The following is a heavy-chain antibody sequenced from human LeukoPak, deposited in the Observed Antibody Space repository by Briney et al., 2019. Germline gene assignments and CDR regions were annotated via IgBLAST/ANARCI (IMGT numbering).Heavy chain of an antibody. CDR3: AKDFATGYSSGWYVY. CDR2: IKQDGSEK. CDR1: GFTFSSYW. Sequence: GGSLRLSCAASGFTFSSYWMSWVRQAPGKGLAWVANIKQDGSEKYYVDSVKGRFTISRDNSKNTLYLQMNSLRAEDTAVYYCAKDFATGYSSGWYVYWGQGTLVTVSS. J-gene: IGHJ4*02. V-gene: IGHV3-7*05. D-gene: IGHD6-19*01.